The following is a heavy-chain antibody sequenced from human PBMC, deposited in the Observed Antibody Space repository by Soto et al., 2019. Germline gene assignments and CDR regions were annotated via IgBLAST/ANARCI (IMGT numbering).Heavy chain of an antibody. CDR2: IIPILGIA. J-gene: IGHJ5*02. V-gene: IGHV1-69*02. CDR3: GRVWYYYGSGSYLYNWFDP. Sequence: ASVKVSCKASGGTFSSYTISWVRQAPGQGLEWMGRIIPILGIANYAQKFQGRVTITADKSTSTAYMELSSLRSEDTAVYYCGRVWYYYGSGSYLYNWFDPWGQGTLVTVSS. D-gene: IGHD3-10*01. CDR1: GGTFSSYT.